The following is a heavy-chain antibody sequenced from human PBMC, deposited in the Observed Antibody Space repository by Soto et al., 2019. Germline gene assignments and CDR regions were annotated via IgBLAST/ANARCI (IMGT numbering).Heavy chain of an antibody. Sequence: EMQLVESGGGLVQPGGSLRLSCVASGFTFSSYWMTWVRQVPGQGLEWVANIKQDETEKYYVDSVKGRFAISRDNASNSLYLQMNSLRVEETAVYHCVRDLLEVTQRGGLDPWGQGTLVTVSS. CDR2: IKQDETEK. CDR1: GFTFSSYW. CDR3: VRDLLEVTQRGGLDP. D-gene: IGHD3-3*01. V-gene: IGHV3-7*05. J-gene: IGHJ5*02.